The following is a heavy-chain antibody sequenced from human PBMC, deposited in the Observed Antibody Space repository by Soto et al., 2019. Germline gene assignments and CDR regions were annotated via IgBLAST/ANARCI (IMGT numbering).Heavy chain of an antibody. CDR2: ISNDGNDE. CDR1: GFTCSNYV. D-gene: IGHD1-26*01. Sequence: QVQVVESGGGVVQPGRSLRLSCEASGFTCSNYVMHWVRQAPGKGLEWVAVISNDGNDEYYIDSVKGRFTISRDNSKNTLYLQRNTLNTADTAMYYCAKDIKNGRNHLGAEYWGRGTLVTVSS. J-gene: IGHJ4*02. CDR3: AKDIKNGRNHLGAEY. V-gene: IGHV3-30*14.